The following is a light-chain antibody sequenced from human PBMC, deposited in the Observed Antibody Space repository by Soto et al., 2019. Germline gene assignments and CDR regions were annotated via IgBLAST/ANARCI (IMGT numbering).Light chain of an antibody. CDR2: EVS. Sequence: QSVLTQPASVSGSPGQSITISCTGTSSHVGSYNLVSWYQQHPGKAPKLMIYEVSKRPSGVSNRFSGSKSGNTASLTISGLQAEDEADYYCCSYAGSPLVFGTGTKVTVL. J-gene: IGLJ1*01. CDR3: CSYAGSPLV. V-gene: IGLV2-23*02. CDR1: SSHVGSYNL.